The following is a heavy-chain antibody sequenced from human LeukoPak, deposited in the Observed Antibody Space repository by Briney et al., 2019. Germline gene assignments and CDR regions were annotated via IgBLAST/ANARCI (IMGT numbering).Heavy chain of an antibody. D-gene: IGHD1-26*01. CDR3: ARDIVGAISGFDY. J-gene: IGHJ4*02. CDR2: IIPIFGTA. CDR1: GGTFSSYA. Sequence: GASVKVSCKASGGTFSSYAISWVRQAPGQGLEWMGGIIPIFGTANYAQKFQGRVTMTRDTSTSTVYMELSSLRSEDTAVYYCARDIVGAISGFDYWGQGTLVTVSS. V-gene: IGHV1-69*05.